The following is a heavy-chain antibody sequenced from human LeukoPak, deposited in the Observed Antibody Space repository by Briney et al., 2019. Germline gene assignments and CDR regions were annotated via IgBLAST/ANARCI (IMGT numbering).Heavy chain of an antibody. Sequence: GGTLRFSCAASGFTVSSNYMSWVRQAPGKGLEWVSLIYTGGSTYYADSVKGRFTISRDNSKNTLYLQVSSLRAEDTAVYYCASRSPALDYWGQGTLVTVSS. CDR3: ASRSPALDY. CDR1: GFTVSSNY. V-gene: IGHV3-53*01. J-gene: IGHJ4*02. CDR2: IYTGGST. D-gene: IGHD2-2*01.